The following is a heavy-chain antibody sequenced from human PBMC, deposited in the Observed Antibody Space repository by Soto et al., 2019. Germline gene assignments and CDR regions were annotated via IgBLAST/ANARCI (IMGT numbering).Heavy chain of an antibody. D-gene: IGHD3-10*01. J-gene: IGHJ4*02. V-gene: IGHV3-23*01. CDR3: AKDNGNYGSGSFSH. CDR1: GFSSSRFA. Sequence: EVQVLESGGGLVHPGGSLRLSCTTSGFSSSRFAMTWVRQAPGKGLEWVSLISGTGDSSEYANSVKGRFTISRDYSKTTVFLQMNSLRAEDTAVYFCAKDNGNYGSGSFSHWGQGTLVTVSS. CDR2: ISGTGDSS.